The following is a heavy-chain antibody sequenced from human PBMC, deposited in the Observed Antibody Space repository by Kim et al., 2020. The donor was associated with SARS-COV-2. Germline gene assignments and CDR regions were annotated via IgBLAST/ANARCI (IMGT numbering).Heavy chain of an antibody. D-gene: IGHD3-10*01. CDR1: GFTFSDFY. J-gene: IGHJ4*02. CDR3: ARGGHVTVFTDY. V-gene: IGHV3-11*01. CDR2: ITSSGGTI. Sequence: GGSLRLSCAASGFTFSDFYMTWIRQAPGKGLEWISYITSSGGTIYYADSVKGRFTISRDNAENSLYLKMSSLRAEDTAVYYCARGGHVTVFTDYWGQGT.